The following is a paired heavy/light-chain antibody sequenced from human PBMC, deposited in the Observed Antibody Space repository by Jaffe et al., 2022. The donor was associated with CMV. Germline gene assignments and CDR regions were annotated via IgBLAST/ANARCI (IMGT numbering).Light chain of an antibody. CDR2: GAS. CDR3: QQYGSSPRYT. Sequence: EIVLTQSPGTLSLSPGERVTLSCRASQSVSSSYLAWYQQKPGQAPRLLIYGASSRATGIPDRFSASGSGTDFTLTISRLEPEDFAVYYCQQYGSSPRYTFGQGTKLEIK. V-gene: IGKV3-20*01. CDR1: QSVSSSY. J-gene: IGKJ2*01.
Heavy chain of an antibody. Sequence: EVQPVESGGGLVQPGGSLRLSCAASGLTFRTYEMNWVRQAPGKGLEWVSYISGSGTTMSYADSVKGRFTISRDNARDSLYLQMNTLRAEDTAVYYCARGATLYSLDLWGQGTLVTVST. CDR2: ISGSGTTM. J-gene: IGHJ5*02. D-gene: IGHD2-21*01. CDR1: GLTFRTYE. CDR3: ARGATLYSLDL. V-gene: IGHV3-48*03.